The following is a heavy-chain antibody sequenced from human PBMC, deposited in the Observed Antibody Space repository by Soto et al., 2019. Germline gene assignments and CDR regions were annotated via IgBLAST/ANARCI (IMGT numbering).Heavy chain of an antibody. Sequence: PSETLSLTCTVSGGSISSSSYYWGWIRQPPGKGLEWIGSIYYSGSTYYNPSLKSRVTISVDTSKNQFSLKLSSVTAADTAVYYCARHKRANYYDSSGYCPFDYWGQGTLVTVSS. CDR2: IYYSGST. V-gene: IGHV4-39*01. CDR1: GGSISSSSYY. CDR3: ARHKRANYYDSSGYCPFDY. D-gene: IGHD3-22*01. J-gene: IGHJ4*02.